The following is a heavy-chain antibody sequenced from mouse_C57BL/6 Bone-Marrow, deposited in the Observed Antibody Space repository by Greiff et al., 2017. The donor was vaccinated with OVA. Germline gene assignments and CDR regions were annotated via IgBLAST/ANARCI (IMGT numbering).Heavy chain of an antibody. V-gene: IGHV1-64*01. CDR1: GYTFTSYW. CDR2: IHPNSGST. CDR3: ARGGFYYSNYVGWYFDV. J-gene: IGHJ1*03. Sequence: QVQLKESGAELVKPGASVKLSCKTSGYTFTSYWMHWVKQRPGQGLEWIGMIHPNSGSTNYNEKFKSKATLTVDKSSSTAYMKLSSLTSEDSAVYYCARGGFYYSNYVGWYFDVWGTGTTVTVSS. D-gene: IGHD2-5*01.